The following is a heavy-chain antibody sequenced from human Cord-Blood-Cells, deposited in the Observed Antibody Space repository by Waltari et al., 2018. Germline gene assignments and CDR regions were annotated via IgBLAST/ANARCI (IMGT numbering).Heavy chain of an antibody. CDR2: INHSGST. Sequence: QVQLQQWGAGLLKPSDTLSLTCAVYGWSFSGSYWSWIRQPPGKGLEWIGEINHSGSTNYNPSLKSRVTISVDTSKNQFSLKLSSVTAADTAVYYCARVYPGDYWGQGTLVTVSS. CDR3: ARVYPGDY. V-gene: IGHV4-34*01. D-gene: IGHD2-2*02. J-gene: IGHJ4*02. CDR1: GWSFSGSY.